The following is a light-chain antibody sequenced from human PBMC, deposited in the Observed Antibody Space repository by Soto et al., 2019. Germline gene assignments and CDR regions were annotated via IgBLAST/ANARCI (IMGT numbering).Light chain of an antibody. Sequence: EVVMTKSTATLSVSQGERATLSCRASQSVSSNLAWYQQKPGQAPSLLIYGASTRATGTPARFSGSGSGTEFTLTISSLQSEDFAVYYCQQYIRWPLTFGGGTKVDIK. CDR1: QSVSSN. J-gene: IGKJ4*01. V-gene: IGKV3-15*01. CDR2: GAS. CDR3: QQYIRWPLT.